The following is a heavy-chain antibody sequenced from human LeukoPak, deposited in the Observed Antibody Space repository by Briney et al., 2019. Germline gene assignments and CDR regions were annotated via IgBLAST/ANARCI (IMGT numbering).Heavy chain of an antibody. CDR2: INHSGST. Sequence: SETLSLTCAVYGGSFSGYYWSWIRQPPGKGLEWIGEINHSGSTNYNPSLKSRVTISVDTSKNQFSLKLSSVTAADTAVYYCASGSYFDYWGQGTLVAVSS. J-gene: IGHJ4*02. V-gene: IGHV4-34*01. CDR1: GGSFSGYY. CDR3: ASGSYFDY.